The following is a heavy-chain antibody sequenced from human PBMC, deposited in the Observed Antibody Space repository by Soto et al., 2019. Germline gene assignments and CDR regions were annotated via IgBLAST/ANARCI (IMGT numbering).Heavy chain of an antibody. J-gene: IGHJ6*02. CDR3: ARHGELFSNAGPAAYKTNYYYYGMDV. CDR2: INPSGGST. Sequence: GASVKVSCKASGYTFTIYYMHWVRQAPGQGLEWMGIINPSGGSTSYAQKFQGRVTMTRDTSTSTVYMELSSLRSEDTAVYYCARHGELFSNAGPAAYKTNYYYYGMDVWGQGTTVTVSS. V-gene: IGHV1-46*01. D-gene: IGHD2-2*01. CDR1: GYTFTIYY.